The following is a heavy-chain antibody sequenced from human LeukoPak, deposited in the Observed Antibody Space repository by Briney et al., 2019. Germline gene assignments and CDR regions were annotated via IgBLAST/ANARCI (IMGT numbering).Heavy chain of an antibody. CDR1: GGSITSYH. Sequence: SETLSLTCTVSGGSITSYHWSWIRQPAGKGLEWIGRIYTSGSIDYNPSFKSRVTVSADTPKNQFSLMVTSVTAADTAVYYCARTYYYYMDVWGKGNTVTVSS. V-gene: IGHV4-4*07. CDR2: IYTSGSI. CDR3: ARTYYYYMDV. J-gene: IGHJ6*03.